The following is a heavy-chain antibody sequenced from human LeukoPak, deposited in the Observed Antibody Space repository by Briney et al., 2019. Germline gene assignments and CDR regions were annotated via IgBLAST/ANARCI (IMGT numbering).Heavy chain of an antibody. J-gene: IGHJ4*02. D-gene: IGHD1-26*01. Sequence: GGSLRLSCAASGFTVSSNYMSWGRQAPGGGREWVSVIYSGGSTYYADSVKGRFTISRDNSKTTLYLQMNSLRAEDTAVYYCARAPREVWELPYFDYWGQGTLVTVSS. CDR2: IYSGGST. CDR1: GFTVSSNY. V-gene: IGHV3-66*01. CDR3: ARAPREVWELPYFDY.